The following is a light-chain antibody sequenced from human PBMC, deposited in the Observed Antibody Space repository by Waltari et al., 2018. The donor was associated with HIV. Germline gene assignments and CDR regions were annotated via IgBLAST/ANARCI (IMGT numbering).Light chain of an antibody. Sequence: QSALTQPASVSGSPGQSLTIPCTATSSAVGAYNYVSWYQQHPGKAPKLMIYEVSNRPSGVSNRFSGSKSGNTASLTISGLQAEDEADYYCSSYTSSSTPVVFGGGTKLTVL. CDR3: SSYTSSSTPVV. CDR1: SSAVGAYNY. J-gene: IGLJ2*01. V-gene: IGLV2-14*01. CDR2: EVS.